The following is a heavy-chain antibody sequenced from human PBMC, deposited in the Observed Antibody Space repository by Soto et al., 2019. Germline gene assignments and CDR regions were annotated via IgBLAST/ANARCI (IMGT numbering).Heavy chain of an antibody. V-gene: IGHV3-48*02. Sequence: GGSLRLSCAASGFTFSSYSMNWVRQAPGKGLEWVSYISSSSSTIYYADSVKGRFTISRDNAKNSLYLQMNSLRDEDTAVYYCARNYDFWSGYYGMDVWAQGTTVTVSS. CDR2: ISSSSSTI. CDR1: GFTFSSYS. CDR3: ARNYDFWSGYYGMDV. D-gene: IGHD3-3*01. J-gene: IGHJ6*02.